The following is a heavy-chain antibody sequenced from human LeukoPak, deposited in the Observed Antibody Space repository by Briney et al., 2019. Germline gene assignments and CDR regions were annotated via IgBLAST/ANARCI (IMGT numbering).Heavy chain of an antibody. J-gene: IGHJ4*02. CDR3: ARQTGESTNFDN. V-gene: IGHV3-53*01. CDR1: GFTVSSSY. CDR2: IYSGGTT. Sequence: GGSLRLSCAASGFTVSSSYISWVRQAPGKGLEWVSAIYSGGTTYYADSVRGRFTISRDNSKNTLYLLMNSLRAEDTAMYHCARQTGESTNFDNWGQGTLVTVSP. D-gene: IGHD2-2*01.